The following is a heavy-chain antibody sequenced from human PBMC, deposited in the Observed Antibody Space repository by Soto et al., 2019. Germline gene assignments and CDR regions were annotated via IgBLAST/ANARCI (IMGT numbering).Heavy chain of an antibody. V-gene: IGHV3-30*18. J-gene: IGHJ4*02. D-gene: IGHD3-22*01. CDR3: AKDRHASTNYYDSSGYPLGSFDY. Sequence: GGSLRLSCAASGFTFSSYGMHWVRQAPGKGLEWVAVISYDGSNKYYADSVKGRFTISRDNSKNTLYLQMNSLRAEDTAVYYCAKDRHASTNYYDSSGYPLGSFDYWGQGTLVTVSS. CDR1: GFTFSSYG. CDR2: ISYDGSNK.